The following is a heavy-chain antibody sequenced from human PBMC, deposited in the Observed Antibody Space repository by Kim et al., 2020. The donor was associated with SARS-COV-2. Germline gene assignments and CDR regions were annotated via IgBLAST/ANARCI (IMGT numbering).Heavy chain of an antibody. V-gene: IGHV4-34*01. CDR1: GGSFSGYY. D-gene: IGHD3-9*01. J-gene: IGHJ6*02. CDR2: INHSGST. CDR3: ARAAKRKTHYDILTGYYSPPGYYYYYGMDV. Sequence: SETLSLTCAVYGGSFSGYYWSWIRQPPGKGLEWIGEINHSGSTNYNPSLKSRVTISVDTSKNQFSLKLSSVTAADTAVYYCARAAKRKTHYDILTGYYSPPGYYYYYGMDVWGQGTTVTVSS.